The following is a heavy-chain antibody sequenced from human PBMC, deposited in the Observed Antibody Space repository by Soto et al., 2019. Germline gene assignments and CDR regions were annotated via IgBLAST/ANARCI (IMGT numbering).Heavy chain of an antibody. D-gene: IGHD6-19*01. CDR3: ARVSSSGWPGYLVGGFDY. V-gene: IGHV4-31*03. Sequence: QVQLQESGPGLVKPSQTLSLTGIVSVGSISGGGYYWSWIRQHPGKAREGIGNIYYSGSTYYNPSLKSRVTISVDTSKNQFSLKLSSVTAADTAVYYCARVSSSGWPGYLVGGFDYWGQGTLVTVSS. J-gene: IGHJ4*02. CDR2: IYYSGST. CDR1: VGSISGGGYY.